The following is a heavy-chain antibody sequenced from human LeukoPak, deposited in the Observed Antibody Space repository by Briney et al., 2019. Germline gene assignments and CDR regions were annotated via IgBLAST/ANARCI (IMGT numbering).Heavy chain of an antibody. D-gene: IGHD6-19*01. CDR3: ARRTVAGSLDY. CDR1: GFTFNNYW. CDR2: ISTDGSST. Sequence: GGSLRLCCAASGFTFNNYWMHWGRRAPGKGLVWVSRISTDGSSTSYADSVEGRFTISRDNAKNTLYLQMNSLRTEDTAVYYCARRTVAGSLDYWGQGSLVTVSS. J-gene: IGHJ4*02. V-gene: IGHV3-74*01.